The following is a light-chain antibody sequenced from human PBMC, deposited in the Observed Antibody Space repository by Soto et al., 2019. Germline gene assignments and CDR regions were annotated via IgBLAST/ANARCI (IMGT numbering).Light chain of an antibody. J-gene: IGKJ4*01. CDR1: QGINIY. CDR3: QKYTRVPLT. V-gene: IGKV1-27*01. Sequence: DLEMTQSQAGRSAALGDRVKTTMLSSQGINIYLAWYQQKPGKVPKFLIYAASTFQSGVPSRFSGSGSGTDFTLTISSLQPEDVATYYCQKYTRVPLTFGGGTKVDIK. CDR2: AAS.